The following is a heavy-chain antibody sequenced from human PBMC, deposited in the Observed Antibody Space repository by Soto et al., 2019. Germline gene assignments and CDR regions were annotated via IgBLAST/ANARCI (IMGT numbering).Heavy chain of an antibody. Sequence: SETLSLTCTVSGGSISGYYWSWIRQPPGKGLEYIGYIYYRGSTNYNPSLKSRVTMSVDTSRNLFSLKVNSVTAADTAVYYCARQQLLPYYYALDVWGQGTTVTISS. V-gene: IGHV4-59*01. J-gene: IGHJ6*02. CDR3: ARQQLLPYYYALDV. CDR1: GGSISGYY. D-gene: IGHD6-13*01. CDR2: IYYRGST.